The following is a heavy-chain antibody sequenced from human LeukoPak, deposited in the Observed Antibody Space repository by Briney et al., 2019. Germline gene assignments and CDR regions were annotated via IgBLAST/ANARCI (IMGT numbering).Heavy chain of an antibody. CDR2: MYPGDSDT. J-gene: IGHJ4*02. Sequence: GESLKISCKGSGYSFTSYWIGCVRQMPGKGLEWMGIMYPGDSDTTYSPSFQGQVTISADKSISTAYLQWSSLKASDTAMYYRARRLKNSRGIDYWGQGTLVTVSS. D-gene: IGHD1-7*01. V-gene: IGHV5-51*01. CDR3: ARRLKNSRGIDY. CDR1: GYSFTSYW.